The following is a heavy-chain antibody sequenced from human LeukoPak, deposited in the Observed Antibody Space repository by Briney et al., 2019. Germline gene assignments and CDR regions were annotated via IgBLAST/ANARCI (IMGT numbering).Heavy chain of an antibody. J-gene: IGHJ5*02. CDR2: ISSSSSYI. D-gene: IGHD1-7*01. CDR1: GFTFSSYS. Sequence: GGSLRLSCAASGFTFSSYSMNWVRQAPGKGLEWVSSISSSSSYIYYADSVKGRFTISRDKAKNSLYLQMNSLRAEDTAVYYCARGGKGMNYVHLWGKGTLVTVSS. V-gene: IGHV3-21*04. CDR3: ARGGKGMNYVHL.